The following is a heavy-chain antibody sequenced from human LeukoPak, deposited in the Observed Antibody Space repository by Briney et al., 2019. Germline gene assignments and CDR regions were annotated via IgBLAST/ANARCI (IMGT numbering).Heavy chain of an antibody. CDR1: GFTFSTYW. CDR3: ARDRPGSHAFDI. J-gene: IGHJ3*02. CDR2: INSDGSST. V-gene: IGHV3-74*01. Sequence: PGGSLRLSCAASGFTFSTYWIHWVRQAPGKGLVWVSRINSDGSSTIYVDSVKGRFTISRDNAKNTLYLQMNSLRDEDTAVYYCARDRPGSHAFDIWGQGTMVTVSS. D-gene: IGHD3-10*01.